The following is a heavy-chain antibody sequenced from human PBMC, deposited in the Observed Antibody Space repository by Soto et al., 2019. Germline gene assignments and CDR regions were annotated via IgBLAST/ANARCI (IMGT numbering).Heavy chain of an antibody. V-gene: IGHV3-48*02. J-gene: IGHJ4*02. CDR1: GFALSSSS. D-gene: IGHD4-17*01. Sequence: LRLSCAASGFALSSSSMNWVRQAPGKGLEWVSYISSSGSTIYYADSVRGRFAISRDIAENSLYLQMNSLRDEDTAVYYCARDLSDYAKYYFDYWGQGALVTVSS. CDR3: ARDLSDYAKYYFDY. CDR2: ISSSGSTI.